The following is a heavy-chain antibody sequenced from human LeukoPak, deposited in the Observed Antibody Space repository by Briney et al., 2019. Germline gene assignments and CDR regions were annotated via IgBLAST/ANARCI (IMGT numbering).Heavy chain of an antibody. CDR1: GFTLSSYA. Sequence: GGSLRLSCAASGFTLSSYAMHWVRQAPGKGLEWVSGISWNSGSIGYADSVKGRFTISRDNAKNSLYLQMNSLRAEDTALYYCAKDPNYYDSSGQFDYWGQGTLVTVSS. J-gene: IGHJ4*02. CDR3: AKDPNYYDSSGQFDY. D-gene: IGHD3-22*01. V-gene: IGHV3-9*01. CDR2: ISWNSGSI.